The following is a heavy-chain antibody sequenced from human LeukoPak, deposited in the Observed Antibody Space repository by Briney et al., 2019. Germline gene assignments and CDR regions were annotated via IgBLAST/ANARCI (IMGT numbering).Heavy chain of an antibody. CDR1: GFTFSTYA. Sequence: GGSLRLSCAASGFTFSTYAMTWVRQAPGKELEWVSGISGRGDSTDYADSVKGRFTISRDNSKNMLFLQMHSLRAEDSAVYYCAKEPYVYSSYPDYWGQGTLVTVSS. V-gene: IGHV3-23*01. J-gene: IGHJ4*02. CDR2: ISGRGDST. D-gene: IGHD1-26*01. CDR3: AKEPYVYSSYPDY.